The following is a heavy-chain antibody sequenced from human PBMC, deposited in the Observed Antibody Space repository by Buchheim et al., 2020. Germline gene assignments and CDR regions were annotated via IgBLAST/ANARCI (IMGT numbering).Heavy chain of an antibody. CDR3: ARDVFVSGVAANRGYYYYGMDV. Sequence: QVQLQESGPGLVKPSGTLSLTCAVSGGSISSSNWWSWVRQPPGKGLEWIGEIYHSGSTNYNPSLKSRVTISVDKSKNQFSLKLSSVTAADTAVYYCARDVFVSGVAANRGYYYYGMDVWGQGTT. V-gene: IGHV4-4*02. J-gene: IGHJ6*02. D-gene: IGHD2-15*01. CDR1: GGSISSSNW. CDR2: IYHSGST.